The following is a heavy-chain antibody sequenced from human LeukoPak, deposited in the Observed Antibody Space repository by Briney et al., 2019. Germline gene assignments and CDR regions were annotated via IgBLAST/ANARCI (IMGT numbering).Heavy chain of an antibody. D-gene: IGHD3-3*01. CDR2: IYYSGST. J-gene: IGHJ6*02. CDR1: GGSISSGGYY. Sequence: SQTLSLTCTVSGGSISSGGYYWSWIRQHPGKGLEWIGYIYYSGSTYYNPSLKSRVTISVDTSKNQFSLKLSSVTAADTAVYYCARGQYYDFWSGYYTQYYYYGMDVWAQGTTVTVSS. CDR3: ARGQYYDFWSGYYTQYYYYGMDV. V-gene: IGHV4-31*03.